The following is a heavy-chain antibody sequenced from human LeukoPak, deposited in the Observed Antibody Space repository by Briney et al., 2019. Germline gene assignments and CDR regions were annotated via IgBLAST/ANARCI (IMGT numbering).Heavy chain of an antibody. V-gene: IGHV3-23*01. J-gene: IGHJ4*02. D-gene: IGHD3-16*02. Sequence: GGSLRLSCAASGFTFSSYAMSWVRQAPGKGLQWVSGISSSGGSTYYVDSVKGRFTISTDNSKNTLYLQMNSLRAEDTAAYYCARSLSSRFSGPRRPYYFDSWGQGTLVTVSS. CDR3: ARSLSSRFSGPRRPYYFDS. CDR1: GFTFSSYA. CDR2: ISSSGGST.